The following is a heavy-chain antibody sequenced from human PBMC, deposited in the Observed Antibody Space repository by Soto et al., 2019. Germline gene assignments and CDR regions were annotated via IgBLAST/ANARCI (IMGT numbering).Heavy chain of an antibody. Sequence: ASVKVSCKSSGYPFTRFAMHWVRQAPGQRLEWMGWIHAGNGNTKYSQKFQGRVTFTRDTSASTGYMELSSLRSEDTAVYYCARPCTGGTCFHLDYWGQGTQVTVSS. CDR1: GYPFTRFA. V-gene: IGHV1-3*01. CDR3: ARPCTGGTCFHLDY. J-gene: IGHJ4*02. D-gene: IGHD2-15*01. CDR2: IHAGNGNT.